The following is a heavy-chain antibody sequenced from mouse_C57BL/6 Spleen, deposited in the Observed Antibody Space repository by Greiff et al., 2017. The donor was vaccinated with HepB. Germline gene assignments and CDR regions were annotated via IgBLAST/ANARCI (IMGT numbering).Heavy chain of an antibody. Sequence: VHVKQSGAELVRPGASVKLSCTASGFNIKDDYMHWVKQRPEQGLEWIGWIDPENGDTEYASKFQGKATITADTSSNTAYLQLSSLTSEDTAVYYCTTRLDWYFDVWGTGTTVTVSS. CDR2: IDPENGDT. CDR1: GFNIKDDY. CDR3: TTRLDWYFDV. D-gene: IGHD4-1*01. J-gene: IGHJ1*03. V-gene: IGHV14-4*01.